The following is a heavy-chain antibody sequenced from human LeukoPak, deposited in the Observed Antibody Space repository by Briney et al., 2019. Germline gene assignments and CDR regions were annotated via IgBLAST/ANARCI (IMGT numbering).Heavy chain of an antibody. J-gene: IGHJ4*02. CDR1: GLAFSTYW. V-gene: IGHV3-7*01. Sequence: GGSLRLSCAASGLAFSTYWMDWVRQAPGKGLEWVGNINQDGSVKHYVDSVRGRFTISRDNARNSVYLQMSALRVEGTAVYYCTRDFVFWGQGSLVTASS. CDR2: INQDGSVK. CDR3: TRDFVF. D-gene: IGHD3-3*01.